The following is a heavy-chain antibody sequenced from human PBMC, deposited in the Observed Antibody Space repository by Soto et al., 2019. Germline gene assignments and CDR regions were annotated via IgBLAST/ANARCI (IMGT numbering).Heavy chain of an antibody. J-gene: IGHJ6*02. Sequence: SETLSLTCTVSAGSISSSSYYWGWIRQPPGKGLEWIGSIYYSGSTYYNPSLKSRVTISVDTSKNQFSLKLSSVTAADTAVYYCARLGRGDVPAAIFAGIAVTYYYYGMDVWGQGTTVTVS. V-gene: IGHV4-39*01. D-gene: IGHD2-2*01. CDR3: ARLGRGDVPAAIFAGIAVTYYYYGMDV. CDR1: AGSISSSSYY. CDR2: IYYSGST.